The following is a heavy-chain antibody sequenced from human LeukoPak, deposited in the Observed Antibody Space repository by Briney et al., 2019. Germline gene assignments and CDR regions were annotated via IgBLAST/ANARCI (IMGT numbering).Heavy chain of an antibody. CDR3: ARRMELSPSPFDY. CDR2: IYYSGST. V-gene: IGHV4-59*06. CDR1: GGSISSYY. J-gene: IGHJ4*02. Sequence: SETLSLTCTVSGGSISSYYWSWIRQHPGKGLEWIGYIYYSGSTYYNPSLKSRVTISVDTSKNQFSLKLSSVTAADTAVYYCARRMELSPSPFDYWGQGTLVTVSS. D-gene: IGHD3-16*02.